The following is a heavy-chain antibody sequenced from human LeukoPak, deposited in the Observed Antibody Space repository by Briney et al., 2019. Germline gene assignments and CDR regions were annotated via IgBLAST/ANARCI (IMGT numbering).Heavy chain of an antibody. D-gene: IGHD4-11*01. CDR3: ARPTVTTGVDAFDI. CDR1: GFTFDDYG. CDR2: ISWNSDTI. V-gene: IGHV3-9*01. Sequence: GRSLRLSCAASGFTFDDYGMYWVRQAPGKGLEWVSGISWNSDTIAYADSVKGRFTISRDNAKNSLYLQINSLRAEDTAVYYCARPTVTTGVDAFDIWGQGTMVTVSS. J-gene: IGHJ3*02.